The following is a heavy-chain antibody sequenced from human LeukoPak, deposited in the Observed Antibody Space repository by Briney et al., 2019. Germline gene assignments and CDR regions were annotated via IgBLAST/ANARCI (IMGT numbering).Heavy chain of an antibody. CDR3: ARARYNWNYDY. CDR2: IYYSGST. CDR1: GGSISSGGYY. D-gene: IGHD1-7*01. J-gene: IGHJ4*02. Sequence: PSETLSLTCTVSGGSISSGGYYWSWIRQHPGKGLEWIGYIYYSGSTYYNPSLKSRVTISVDTSKNQFSLKLSSVAAADTAVYYCARARYNWNYDYWGQGTLVTVSS. V-gene: IGHV4-31*03.